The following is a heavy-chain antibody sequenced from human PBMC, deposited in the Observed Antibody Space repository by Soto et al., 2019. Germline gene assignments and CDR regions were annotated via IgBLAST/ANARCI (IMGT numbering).Heavy chain of an antibody. V-gene: IGHV4-39*01. D-gene: IGHD4-17*01. J-gene: IGHJ5*02. CDR2: IFYSGYT. Sequence: QLQESGPGLVTPSETLSLSCTVSGDSVRNTNYYWGWIRQPPGKGLEWIGSIFYSGYTYYNPSLKSRVTLSVDTSTNQFSLRVRSVTAADTALYYCARQEIRGRRLANSFDPWGQGTLVTVSS. CDR1: GDSVRNTNYY. CDR3: ARQEIRGRRLANSFDP.